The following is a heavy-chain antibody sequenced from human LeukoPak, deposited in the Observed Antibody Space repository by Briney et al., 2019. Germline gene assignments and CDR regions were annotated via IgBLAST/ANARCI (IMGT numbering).Heavy chain of an antibody. CDR1: GYSFTSYW. CDR2: IYPGDSDT. J-gene: IGHJ4*02. D-gene: IGHD1-26*01. Sequence: GESLKISCKGSGYSFTSYWIGWVRQMPGKGLEWMGIIYPGDSDTRYSPSFQGQVTISADKSISTAYLQWSSLKASDTAMYYCASRTYSGSYWDGDAFDIWGQGTLVTVSS. CDR3: ASRTYSGSYWDGDAFDI. V-gene: IGHV5-51*01.